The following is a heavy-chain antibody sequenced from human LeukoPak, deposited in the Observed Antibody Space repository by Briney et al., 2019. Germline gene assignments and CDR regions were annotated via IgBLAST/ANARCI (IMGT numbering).Heavy chain of an antibody. D-gene: IGHD6-13*01. CDR3: AKLTGYTSSWYSPAGD. J-gene: IGHJ4*02. CDR1: GFTFSSYG. Sequence: GGSLRLSCAASGFTFSSYGMHWVRQAPGKGLEWVAAISGRSDNTHYADSVKGRFTISRDNSKNTLYLQMNSLRAEDTAVYYCAKLTGYTSSWYSPAGDWGQGILVTVSS. CDR2: ISGRSDNT. V-gene: IGHV3-23*01.